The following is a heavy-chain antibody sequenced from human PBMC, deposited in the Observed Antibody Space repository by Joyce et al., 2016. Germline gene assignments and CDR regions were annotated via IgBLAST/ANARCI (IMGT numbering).Heavy chain of an antibody. CDR1: GDSINNGDYY. D-gene: IGHD3-22*01. V-gene: IGHV4-39*07. CDR3: ARDFSMIIDVFEL. CDR2: LHEATTT. J-gene: IGHJ3*01. Sequence: QVQLQESGPGLVKPSETLSLTCTFSGDSINNGDYYWAWLRQPPGKGLGGFGSLHEATTTYYNPSLKNRMFMSVDTSKNQFSLKVDSVTAADTAVYYCARDFSMIIDVFELWGLGTLVTVSS.